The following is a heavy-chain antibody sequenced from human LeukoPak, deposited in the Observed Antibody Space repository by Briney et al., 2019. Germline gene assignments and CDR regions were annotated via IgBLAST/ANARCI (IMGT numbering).Heavy chain of an antibody. D-gene: IGHD4-23*01. V-gene: IGHV3-23*01. J-gene: IGHJ4*02. CDR1: GFTFSGYA. CDR3: AKGGDYGGNSPSHY. CDR2: ISGSGGNT. Sequence: GGSLRLSCAASGFTFSGYAMSWVRQAPGKGLEWVSGISGSGGNTYYADSVKGRFTISRDNSKSTLFLQMNSLRADDTAVYYCAKGGDYGGNSPSHYWGQGTLVTVSS.